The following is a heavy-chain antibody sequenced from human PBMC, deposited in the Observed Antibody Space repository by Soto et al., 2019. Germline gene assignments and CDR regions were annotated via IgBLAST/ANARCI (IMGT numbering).Heavy chain of an antibody. CDR2: IIPIFGTA. J-gene: IGHJ4*02. V-gene: IGHV1-69*13. CDR3: ARGGSLDWLLPLDY. CDR1: GGTFSSYA. Sequence: SVKVSCKASGGTFSSYAITWVLQAPGQGLEWMGGIIPIFGTANYAQKFQDGVTITADESTSTAYMELSSLRSEDTAVYYCARGGSLDWLLPLDYWGQGTLVTVSS. D-gene: IGHD3-9*01.